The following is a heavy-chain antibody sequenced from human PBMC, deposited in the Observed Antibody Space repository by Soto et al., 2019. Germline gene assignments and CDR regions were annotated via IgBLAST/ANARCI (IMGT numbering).Heavy chain of an antibody. Sequence: QVQLQESGPGLVKPSQTLSLTCTVSGGSISSGGYYWSWNRQHPGQDLQWNGYIYYMGSTYYDPSLKSRVTISVDTSKSQFSLKLSSVTAADTAVYYCASSSTSANYFDYWGQGTLVTVSS. J-gene: IGHJ4*02. V-gene: IGHV4-31*03. CDR3: ASSSTSANYFDY. D-gene: IGHD2-2*01. CDR1: GGSISSGGYY. CDR2: IYYMGST.